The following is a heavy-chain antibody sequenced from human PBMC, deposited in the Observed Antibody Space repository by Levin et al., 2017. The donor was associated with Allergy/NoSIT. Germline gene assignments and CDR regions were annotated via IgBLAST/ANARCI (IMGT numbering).Heavy chain of an antibody. CDR2: LDWADDK. CDR1: GFSLTTSGMC. CDR3: PRRLLLGYSYGYYYGMDV. D-gene: IGHD5-18*01. J-gene: IGHJ6*02. V-gene: IGHV2-70*11. Sequence: ASGPTLVKPTQTLTLTCTFSGFSLTTSGMCVSWIRQPPGKALEWLARLDWADDKYYSTSLKTRLTISKDTSKNQVVLTMTNMAPVDTAPYNLPRRLLLGYSYGYYYGMDVWGQGTTVTVSS.